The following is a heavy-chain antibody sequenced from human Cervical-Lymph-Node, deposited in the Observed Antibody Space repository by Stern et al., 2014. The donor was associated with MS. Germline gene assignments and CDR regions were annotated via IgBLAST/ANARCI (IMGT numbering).Heavy chain of an antibody. CDR2: ISGSGGSI. Sequence: EVQLVESGGDLVQPGGSLRLSCAASGFTFNKYAMNWVRQAPGKGMEWVSTISGSGGSIYYADSVKGRLTISRYNSENTLYLQMHSLRAEDTAIYYCAKQYFDSSGYSYYYGMDVWGQGTTVTVSS. V-gene: IGHV3-23*04. CDR1: GFTFNKYA. CDR3: AKQYFDSSGYSYYYGMDV. D-gene: IGHD3-22*01. J-gene: IGHJ6*02.